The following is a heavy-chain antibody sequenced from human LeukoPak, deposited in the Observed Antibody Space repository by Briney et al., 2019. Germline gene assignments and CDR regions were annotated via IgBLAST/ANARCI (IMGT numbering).Heavy chain of an antibody. Sequence: SETLSLNCTVSGGSFSGYLWSWIRQPPGKGLEWIGEINYNGEKTNYNPSLKIRVIISVAPSTNQFSLKMPSVTAADTAVYFCTRSGLTGMREYPRADYYYYGMDVWGQGTAVTVSS. CDR2: INYNGEKT. CDR3: TRSGLTGMREYPRADYYYYGMDV. J-gene: IGHJ6*01. CDR1: GGSFSGYL. V-gene: IGHV4-34*01. D-gene: IGHD2-2*02.